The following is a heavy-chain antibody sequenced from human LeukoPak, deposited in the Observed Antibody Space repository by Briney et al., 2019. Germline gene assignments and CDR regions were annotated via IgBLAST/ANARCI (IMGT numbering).Heavy chain of an antibody. V-gene: IGHV3-64*01. Sequence: PGGSLRLSCAASGFNFSNYAMHWVRQAPGKGLEYVSAISSNGGSTYYAHSVKGRFTISRDNSKNTLYLQMGSLRPEDMAVYYCARDGGDIVVVTAGYYYMDVWGKGTTVTVSS. J-gene: IGHJ6*03. CDR2: ISSNGGST. D-gene: IGHD2-21*02. CDR3: ARDGGDIVVVTAGYYYMDV. CDR1: GFNFSNYA.